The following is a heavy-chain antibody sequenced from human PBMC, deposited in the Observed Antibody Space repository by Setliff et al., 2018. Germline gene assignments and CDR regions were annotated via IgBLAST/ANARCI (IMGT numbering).Heavy chain of an antibody. Sequence: SVKVSCKASGGTFSSSAISWVRQAPGQGLEWVGRIIPFFGTANSAQKFQGRVTITAGESATTAYMELSSLRAEDTAAYYCAKSMTTVTTGGNEAFDIWGQGTMVTVSS. CDR3: AKSMTTVTTGGNEAFDI. V-gene: IGHV1-69*13. D-gene: IGHD4-17*01. CDR1: GGTFSSSA. J-gene: IGHJ3*02. CDR2: IIPFFGTA.